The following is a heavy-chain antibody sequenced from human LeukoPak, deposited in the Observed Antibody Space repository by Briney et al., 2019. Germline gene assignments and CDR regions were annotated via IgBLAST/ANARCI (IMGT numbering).Heavy chain of an antibody. CDR1: GYTFTGYY. Sequence: ASVKVSCKASGYTFTGYYMHWVRQAPGQGLEWMGWINPNSGGTNYAQKFQGRVTMTRDTSISTAYMELSRLRSEDTAVYYCARDLHCSSTSCYEAKTGDYWGQGTLVTVSS. CDR2: INPNSGGT. V-gene: IGHV1-2*02. D-gene: IGHD2-2*01. CDR3: ARDLHCSSTSCYEAKTGDY. J-gene: IGHJ4*02.